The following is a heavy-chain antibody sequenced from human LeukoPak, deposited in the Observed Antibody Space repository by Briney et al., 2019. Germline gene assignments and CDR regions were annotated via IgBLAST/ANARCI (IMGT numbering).Heavy chain of an antibody. CDR1: GFTFSSYS. CDR2: ISSSSSYI. J-gene: IGHJ4*02. V-gene: IGHV3-21*01. Sequence: GGSLKLSCAASGFTFSSYSMNWVRQAPGKGLEWVSSISSSSSYIYYADSVKGRFTISRDNAKNSLYLQMNSLRAEDTAVYYCARDLDLAWNELETLDYWGQGTLVTVSS. CDR3: ARDLDLAWNELETLDY. D-gene: IGHD1-1*01.